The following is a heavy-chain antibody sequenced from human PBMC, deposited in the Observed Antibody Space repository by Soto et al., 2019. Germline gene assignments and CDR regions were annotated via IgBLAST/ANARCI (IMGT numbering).Heavy chain of an antibody. CDR1: GLTISGKKY. CDR2: LYDVDGS. V-gene: IGHV3-53*01. Sequence: DVQLVESGGGLIQPGESLRLSCAAFGLTISGKKYVAWVRQAPGKGLEWVSALYDVDGSFYADSVTGRFTTSSDSSKTTVYLQMNELRPDDTAVYYCATWNERKHAFNVWGQGTTVTISS. D-gene: IGHD1-1*01. J-gene: IGHJ3*01. CDR3: ATWNERKHAFNV.